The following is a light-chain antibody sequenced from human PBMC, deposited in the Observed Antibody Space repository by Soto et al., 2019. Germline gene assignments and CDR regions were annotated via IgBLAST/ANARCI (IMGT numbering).Light chain of an antibody. V-gene: IGLV2-14*01. CDR2: AVT. CDR3: SSYSSTITV. J-gene: IGLJ3*02. CDR1: SSDFGDYNY. Sequence: QLVLTQPASISGSPGQSITISCIVTSSDFGDYNYVSWYQQHPDKAPKLMIYAVTHRPSGVSNRFSGSKSGNTASLTISGLQAEDEADYYCSSYSSTITVFGGGTKLTVL.